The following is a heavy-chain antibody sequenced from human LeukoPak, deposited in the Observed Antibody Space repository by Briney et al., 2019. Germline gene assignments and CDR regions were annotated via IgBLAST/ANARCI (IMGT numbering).Heavy chain of an antibody. CDR1: GGSISDYS. D-gene: IGHD3-22*01. J-gene: IGHJ3*02. Sequence: SETLSLTCTVSGGSISDYSWSWIRQPPGKGLEWIGNIYYSGSTNYNPSLKSRVTISVDTSKNQFSLKLSSVTAADTAVYYCARDSYDSSGYDAFDIWGQGTMVTVSS. CDR2: IYYSGST. CDR3: ARDSYDSSGYDAFDI. V-gene: IGHV4-59*12.